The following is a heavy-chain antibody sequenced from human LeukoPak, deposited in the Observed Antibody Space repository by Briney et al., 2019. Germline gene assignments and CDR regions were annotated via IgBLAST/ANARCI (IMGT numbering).Heavy chain of an antibody. V-gene: IGHV3-7*01. J-gene: IGHJ6*03. CDR1: GFTFSSYW. CDR3: ARATYSSSWYYYYYMDV. CDR2: IKQDGSEK. D-gene: IGHD6-13*01. Sequence: GGSLRLSCAASGFTFSSYWMSWVRQAPGKGLEWVANIKQDGSEKYYVDSVKGRFTISRDNAKNSLYLQMNSLRAEDTAVYYCARATYSSSWYYYYYMDVWGKGTTVTVSS.